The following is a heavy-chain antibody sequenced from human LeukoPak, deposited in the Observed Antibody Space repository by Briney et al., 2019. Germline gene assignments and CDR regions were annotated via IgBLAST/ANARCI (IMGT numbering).Heavy chain of an antibody. CDR1: GGSISSSSYY. Sequence: SETLSLTCTVSGGSISSSSYYWGWIRQPPGKGLEWIGSIYYSGSTYYNPSLKSRVTISVDTSKNQFSLKLSSVTAADTAVYYCARHDYVWGSYRYPFDYWGQGTLVTASS. V-gene: IGHV4-39*01. CDR3: ARHDYVWGSYRYPFDY. J-gene: IGHJ4*02. D-gene: IGHD3-16*02. CDR2: IYYSGST.